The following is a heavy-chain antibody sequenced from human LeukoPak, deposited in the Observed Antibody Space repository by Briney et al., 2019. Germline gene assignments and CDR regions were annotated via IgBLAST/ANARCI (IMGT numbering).Heavy chain of an antibody. D-gene: IGHD6-19*01. J-gene: IGHJ1*01. CDR2: ISWNGDST. V-gene: IGHV3-9*01. Sequence: GRSLRLSCAASGFNFDIDAMHWVRQAPGKGLEWVSGISWNGDSTGYADSVKGRFTISRDNAKNFLYLQMNSLRVEDTALYYCAKDIRSGWYSAYLQSWGQGTLVTVS. CDR3: AKDIRSGWYSAYLQS. CDR1: GFNFDIDA.